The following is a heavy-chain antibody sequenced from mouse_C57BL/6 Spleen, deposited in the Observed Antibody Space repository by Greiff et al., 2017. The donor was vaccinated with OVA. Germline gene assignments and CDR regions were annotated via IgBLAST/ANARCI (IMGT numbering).Heavy chain of an antibody. CDR2: ISSGGDYI. CDR3: TRVTTVVDYYAMDY. D-gene: IGHD1-1*01. V-gene: IGHV5-9-1*02. Sequence: EVKVEESGEGLVKPGGSLKLSCAASGFTFSSYAMSWVRQTPEKRLEWVAYISSGGDYIYYADTVKGRFTISRDNARNTLYLQMSSLKSEDTAMYYCTRVTTVVDYYAMDYWGQGTSVTVSS. J-gene: IGHJ4*01. CDR1: GFTFSSYA.